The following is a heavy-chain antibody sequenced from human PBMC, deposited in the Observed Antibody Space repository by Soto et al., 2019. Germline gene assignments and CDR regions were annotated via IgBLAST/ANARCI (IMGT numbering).Heavy chain of an antibody. V-gene: IGHV1-69*06. CDR1: GGTFSSYA. D-gene: IGHD3-3*01. CDR3: AVAPSFFNWFDP. Sequence: QVQLVQSGAEVKKPGSSVKVSCKASGGTFSSYAISWVRQAPGQGLEWMGGIIPIFGTANYAQKFQGRVTITADKSTSTAYMELRRLRSEDTAVYYCAVAPSFFNWFDPWGQGTLVTVSS. CDR2: IIPIFGTA. J-gene: IGHJ5*02.